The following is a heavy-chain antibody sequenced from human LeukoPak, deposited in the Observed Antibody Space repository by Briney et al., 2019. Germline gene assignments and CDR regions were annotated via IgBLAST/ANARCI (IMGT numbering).Heavy chain of an antibody. J-gene: IGHJ6*03. Sequence: SETLSLTCAVYGGSFSGYYWSWIRQPPGKGLEWIGEKNHSGRTNYNPSLKSRLTISVDTSKNQFSLKLSSVTAADTAVYYCARGSSGDYYYYYMDVWGKGTTVTVSS. CDR2: KNHSGRT. V-gene: IGHV4-34*01. CDR1: GGSFSGYY. D-gene: IGHD3-22*01. CDR3: ARGSSGDYYYYYMDV.